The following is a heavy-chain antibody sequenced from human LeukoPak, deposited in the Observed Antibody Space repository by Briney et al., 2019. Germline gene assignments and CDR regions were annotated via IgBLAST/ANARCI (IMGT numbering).Heavy chain of an antibody. J-gene: IGHJ4*02. CDR3: ARGRFLGSGSYLPDY. CDR1: GGSFSGYY. D-gene: IGHD3-10*01. Sequence: SETLSLTCAVYGGSFSGYYWSWIRQPPGKGLEWIGEINHSGSTNYNLSLKSRVTISVDTSKNQFSLKLSSVTSADTAVYYCARGRFLGSGSYLPDYWGQGTLVTVSS. CDR2: INHSGST. V-gene: IGHV4-34*01.